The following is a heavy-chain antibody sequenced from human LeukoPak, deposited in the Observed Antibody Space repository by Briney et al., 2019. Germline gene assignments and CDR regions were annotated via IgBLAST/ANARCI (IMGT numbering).Heavy chain of an antibody. D-gene: IGHD6-19*01. V-gene: IGHV3-48*01. CDR2: ISSSSSTI. J-gene: IGHJ4*02. Sequence: GGSLRLSCAASGFTFSSYSMNWVRQAPGKGLEWVSYISSSSSTIYYADSVKGRFTISRDNAKNSLYPQMNSLRAEDTAVYYCARTLYSSGWYHHYWGQGTLVTVSS. CDR3: ARTLYSSGWYHHY. CDR1: GFTFSSYS.